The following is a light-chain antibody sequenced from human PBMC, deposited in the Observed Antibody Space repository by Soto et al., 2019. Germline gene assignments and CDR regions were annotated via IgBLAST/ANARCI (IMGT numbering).Light chain of an antibody. CDR1: SXDVGAYNY. V-gene: IGLV2-14*01. J-gene: IGLJ1*01. CDR3: GSYTSASTLV. CDR2: EVI. Sequence: QSALTQPASVSGSPGQSITISCTGTSXDVGAYNYVSWYQQHPGKAPKLMIYEVINRPSGVSNRFSGSKSGNTASLTISGLQAEDEADYYCGSYTSASTLVFGTGTKVTVI.